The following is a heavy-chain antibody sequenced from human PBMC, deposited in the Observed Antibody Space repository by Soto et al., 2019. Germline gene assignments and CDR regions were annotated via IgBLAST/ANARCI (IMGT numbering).Heavy chain of an antibody. CDR2: IYWDDDK. V-gene: IGHV2-5*02. Sequence: SGPTLVNPTQTLTLTCTFSGFSLSTSGVGVGWIRQPPGKALEWLALIYWDDDKRYSPSLKSRLTITKDTSKNQVVLTMTNMDPVDTATYYCAHSRDFWSGYYPYYYYGMDVWGQGTTVTVSS. CDR1: GFSLSTSGVG. CDR3: AHSRDFWSGYYPYYYYGMDV. J-gene: IGHJ6*02. D-gene: IGHD3-3*01.